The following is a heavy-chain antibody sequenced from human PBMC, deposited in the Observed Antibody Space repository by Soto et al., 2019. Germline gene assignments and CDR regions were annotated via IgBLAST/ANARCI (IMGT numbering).Heavy chain of an antibody. Sequence: GESLKISCKGSGYSFTSYWIGWVRQMPGKGLEWMGIIYPGDSDTRYSPSFQGQVTISADKSISTAYLQWSSLKASDTAMYYCARRRGGQLEPDYYMDVWGKGTTVTVSS. J-gene: IGHJ6*03. CDR2: IYPGDSDT. V-gene: IGHV5-51*01. CDR3: ARRRGGQLEPDYYMDV. CDR1: GYSFTSYW. D-gene: IGHD1-1*01.